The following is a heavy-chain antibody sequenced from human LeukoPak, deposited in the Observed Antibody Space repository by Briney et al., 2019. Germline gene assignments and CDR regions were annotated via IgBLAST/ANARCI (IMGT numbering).Heavy chain of an antibody. D-gene: IGHD3-3*01. Sequence: GGSLRLSCAASGFTFSSYWMSWVRQAPGKGLEWVANIKQDGSEKYYVDSVKGRFTISRDNAKNSLYLQMNSLRSDDTAVYYCARDSGLGYDFWSGYNTYAELTWFDPWGQGTLVTVSS. CDR1: GFTFSSYW. CDR2: IKQDGSEK. CDR3: ARDSGLGYDFWSGYNTYAELTWFDP. J-gene: IGHJ5*02. V-gene: IGHV3-7*03.